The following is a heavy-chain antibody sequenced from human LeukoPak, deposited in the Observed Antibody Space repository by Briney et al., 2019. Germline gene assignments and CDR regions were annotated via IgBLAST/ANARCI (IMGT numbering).Heavy chain of an antibody. CDR3: ARHGGSGYCDK. V-gene: IGHV4-38-2*01. Sequence: PSETLSLTCAVSGYSISSGYYWGWIRQPPGKGLEWIGSIYHSGSTYYNPSLKSRVTISVDTSKNQFSLKLSSVTAADTAVYYCARHGGSGYCDKWGQGTLVTVSS. D-gene: IGHD3-22*01. J-gene: IGHJ1*01. CDR1: GYSISSGYY. CDR2: IYHSGST.